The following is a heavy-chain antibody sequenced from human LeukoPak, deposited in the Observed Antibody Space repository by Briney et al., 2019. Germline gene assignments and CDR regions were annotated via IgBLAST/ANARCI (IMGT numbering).Heavy chain of an antibody. Sequence: PGGSLRLSCAASGITFSNYGMHWVRQAPGKGLEWVTFISCDGNNEFYADSVKGRFTISRDNSKNTLYLQMNSLRPEDTAVYFCAKAAPKCTSSTCHIDYWGQGTLVTVSS. CDR3: AKAAPKCTSSTCHIDY. CDR1: GITFSNYG. CDR2: ISCDGNNE. D-gene: IGHD2-2*01. V-gene: IGHV3-30*02. J-gene: IGHJ4*02.